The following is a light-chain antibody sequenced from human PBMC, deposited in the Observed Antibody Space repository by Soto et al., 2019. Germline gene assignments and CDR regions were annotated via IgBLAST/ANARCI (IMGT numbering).Light chain of an antibody. CDR3: QQYDSSPRT. V-gene: IGKV3-20*01. Sequence: ENVLTQSPGTLSLSPGERATLSCRASQSVSSYSLAWYQQKPGQAPRLVMYGASNRATGIPYRFSGSGSGTDFTLTISRLEPEDFAVYYCQQYDSSPRTFGQGTKVDIK. CDR1: QSVSSYS. CDR2: GAS. J-gene: IGKJ1*01.